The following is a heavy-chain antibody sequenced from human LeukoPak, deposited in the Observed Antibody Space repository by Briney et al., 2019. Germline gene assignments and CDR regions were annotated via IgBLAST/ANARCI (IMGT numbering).Heavy chain of an antibody. V-gene: IGHV4-34*01. CDR2: INHSGST. CDR1: GGSFSGYC. Sequence: SETLSLTCAVYGGSFSGYCWSWIRQPPGKGLEWIGEINHSGSTNYNPSLKSRVTISVDTSKNQFSLKLSSVTAPDTAVYYCARGSYYYGSGSYSRKNDYWGQGTLVTVSS. D-gene: IGHD3-10*01. CDR3: ARGSYYYGSGSYSRKNDY. J-gene: IGHJ4*02.